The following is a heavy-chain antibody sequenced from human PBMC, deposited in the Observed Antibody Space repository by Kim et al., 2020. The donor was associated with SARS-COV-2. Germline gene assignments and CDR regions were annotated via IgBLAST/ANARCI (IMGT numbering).Heavy chain of an antibody. V-gene: IGHV1-46*01. J-gene: IGHJ2*01. CDR1: GYTFTSYY. Sequence: ASVKVSCKASGYTFTSYYMHWVRQAPGQGLEWMGIINPSGGSKSYAQKFQGRVTMTRDTSTSTVYMELSSLRSEDTAVYYCARDLADPPPAIFGVVTPAWYFDLWGRGTLVTVSS. CDR2: INPSGGSK. CDR3: ARDLADPPPAIFGVVTPAWYFDL. D-gene: IGHD3-3*01.